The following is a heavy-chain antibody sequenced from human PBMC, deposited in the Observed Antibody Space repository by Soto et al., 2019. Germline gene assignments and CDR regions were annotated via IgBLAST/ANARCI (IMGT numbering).Heavy chain of an antibody. J-gene: IGHJ6*02. CDR1: GYTFTDYW. Sequence: GDSLEISCKGSGYTFTDYWSGLVRQMPGKGPEWMGIIYPGDSDTKYNPSFQGQVTISADKSITTTYLQWSSLKASDTAIYYCAASIFYYGMDVWGQGTTVTFS. V-gene: IGHV5-51*01. CDR3: AASIFYYGMDV. CDR2: IYPGDSDT.